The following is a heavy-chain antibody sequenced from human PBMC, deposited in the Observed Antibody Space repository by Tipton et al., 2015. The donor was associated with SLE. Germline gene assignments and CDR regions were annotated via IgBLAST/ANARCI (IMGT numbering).Heavy chain of an antibody. CDR1: GGSISSSSYY. CDR2: IYYSGST. J-gene: IGHJ3*02. Sequence: TLSLTCTVSGGSISSSSYYWGWIRQPPGKGLEWIGSIYYSGSTNYNPSLKSRVAISADTSKNQFSLKLSSVTAADTAVYYCARGRGIVVVPARAFDIWGQGTMVTVSS. V-gene: IGHV4-39*07. CDR3: ARGRGIVVVPARAFDI. D-gene: IGHD2-2*01.